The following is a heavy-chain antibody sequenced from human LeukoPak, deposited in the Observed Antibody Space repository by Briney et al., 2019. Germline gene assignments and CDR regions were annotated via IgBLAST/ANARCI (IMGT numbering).Heavy chain of an antibody. J-gene: IGHJ4*02. D-gene: IGHD1-1*01. CDR3: ATDRPHPRNEPTNFDY. V-gene: IGHV3-23*01. CDR2: ISGSGHNT. Sequence: GGSLRLSCAAPGFTFSNYAMSWDRPAPGKWMDWVSAISGSGHNTYYADSVKGRFTISRDNSKNTLYLQMNSLRAEDTAVYYCATDRPHPRNEPTNFDYWGQGTLVTVSP. CDR1: GFTFSNYA.